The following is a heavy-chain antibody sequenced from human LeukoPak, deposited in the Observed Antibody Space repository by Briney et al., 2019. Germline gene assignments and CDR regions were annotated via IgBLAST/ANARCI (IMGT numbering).Heavy chain of an antibody. D-gene: IGHD1-26*01. CDR2: INPNSGGA. J-gene: IGHJ4*02. CDR1: GYTFTGHY. CDR3: ARDRELRLFDY. Sequence: GASVKVSCKASGYTFTGHYMHWVRQAPGQGLEWMGRINPNSGGANYAQKFQGRVTMTRDTSTSTAYMELSGLRSDDTAVYYCARDRELRLFDYWGQGTLVTVSS. V-gene: IGHV1-2*06.